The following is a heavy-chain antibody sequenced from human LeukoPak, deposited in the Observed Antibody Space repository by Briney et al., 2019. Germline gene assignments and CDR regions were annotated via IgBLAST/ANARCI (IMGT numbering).Heavy chain of an antibody. CDR3: ARAVTSMDGY. V-gene: IGHV3-7*03. CDR2: LNEDGSKR. Sequence: GGSLRLSCAASGFTFSNAWMSWVRQAPGKGLEWVASLNEDGSKRSYVGSVKGRFTISRDNAQNSVYLQMNSLTAEDTAVYYCARAVTSMDGYWGQGTLVTVSS. J-gene: IGHJ4*02. CDR1: GFTFSNAW. D-gene: IGHD5-18*01.